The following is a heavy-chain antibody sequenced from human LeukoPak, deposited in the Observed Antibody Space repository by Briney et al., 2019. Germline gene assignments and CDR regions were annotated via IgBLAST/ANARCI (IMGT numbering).Heavy chain of an antibody. Sequence: SVKVSCKASGGTFSSYAISWVRQAPGQGLEWMGGIIPIFGTANYAQKFQGRVTITTDESTSTAYMELSSLRSEDTAVYYCARGLLDSALYNWNHHYYYMDVWGKGTTVTVSS. CDR2: IIPIFGTA. D-gene: IGHD1-14*01. CDR1: GGTFSSYA. V-gene: IGHV1-69*05. J-gene: IGHJ6*03. CDR3: ARGLLDSALYNWNHHYYYMDV.